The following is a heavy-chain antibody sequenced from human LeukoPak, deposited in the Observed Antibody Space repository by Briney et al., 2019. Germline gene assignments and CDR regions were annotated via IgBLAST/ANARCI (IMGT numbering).Heavy chain of an antibody. V-gene: IGHV3-48*03. Sequence: GGSLRLSCAASGFTFSSYEMNWVRQAPGKGLEWVSYISSSGNTIYYADSVKGRFTISRDNAKNSLYLQMNSLRAEDTAVYYCARDSSYYGSGSFSDWGQGTLVTVSS. CDR3: ARDSSYYGSGSFSD. J-gene: IGHJ4*02. D-gene: IGHD3-10*01. CDR1: GFTFSSYE. CDR2: ISSSGNTI.